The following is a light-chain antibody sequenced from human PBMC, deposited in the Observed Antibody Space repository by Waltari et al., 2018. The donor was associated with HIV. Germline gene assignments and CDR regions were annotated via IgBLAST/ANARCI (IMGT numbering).Light chain of an antibody. J-gene: IGLJ2*01. Sequence: QSALTQPASVSGSPGQSITISCTGTDTAHYDASWYQHRPGEAPKVIIFEVVNRPSGVSNRCSGSRSGNTASRTISGLLAEDEADYFCTSYISSAIPVFGGGTKVTVL. V-gene: IGLV2-14*01. CDR1: DTAHYD. CDR2: EVV. CDR3: TSYISSAIPV.